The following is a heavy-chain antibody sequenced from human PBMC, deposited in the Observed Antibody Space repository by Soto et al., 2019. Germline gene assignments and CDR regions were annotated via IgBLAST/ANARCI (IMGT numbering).Heavy chain of an antibody. V-gene: IGHV4-31*11. CDR3: ARAVLLWFGESAYYFDY. CDR1: GGSISSGGYY. Sequence: SETLSLTCAVSGGSISSGGYYWSWIRQHPGKGLEWIGYIYYSGSTYYNPSLKSRVTISVDTSKNQFSLKLSSVTAADTAVYYCARAVLLWFGESAYYFDYWGQGTLVTVSS. CDR2: IYYSGST. J-gene: IGHJ4*02. D-gene: IGHD3-10*01.